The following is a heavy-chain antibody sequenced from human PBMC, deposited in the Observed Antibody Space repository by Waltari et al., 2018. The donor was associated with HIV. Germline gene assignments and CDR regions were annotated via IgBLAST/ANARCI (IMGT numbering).Heavy chain of an antibody. D-gene: IGHD2-21*01. Sequence: QVQLQESGPGLVKPSETLSLTCTVSGGSISSSYWSWIRQPPGKGLVWIGYIYYSGSNNYNPSLKSRVTISVDTSKNQFSLKLSSVTAADTAVYYCARGVAFGGYYYGMDVWGQGTTVTVSS. CDR3: ARGVAFGGYYYGMDV. J-gene: IGHJ6*02. CDR1: GGSISSSY. V-gene: IGHV4-59*01. CDR2: IYYSGSN.